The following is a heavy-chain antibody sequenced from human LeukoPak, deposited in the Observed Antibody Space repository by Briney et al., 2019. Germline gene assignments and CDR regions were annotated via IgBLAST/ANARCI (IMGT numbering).Heavy chain of an antibody. CDR3: ARGADYYYYYYMDV. V-gene: IGHV4-39*07. J-gene: IGHJ6*03. CDR1: GGSISTNTYY. Sequence: SETLSLTCTVSGGSISTNTYYWGWIRQPPGKALEWIGSIYYSGSTYYNPSLKSRVTITVDTSKNQFSLKLSSVTAADTAVYYCARGADYYYYYYMDVWGKGTTVTISS. CDR2: IYYSGST. D-gene: IGHD1-26*01.